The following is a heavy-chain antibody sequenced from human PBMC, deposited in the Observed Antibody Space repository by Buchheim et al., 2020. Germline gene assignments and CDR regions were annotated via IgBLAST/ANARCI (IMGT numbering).Heavy chain of an antibody. CDR3: ARDVQYRVAAAGLFDF. D-gene: IGHD6-13*01. V-gene: IGHV3-7*04. CDR2: IKQDGSEK. CDR1: GFTFSSYW. J-gene: IGHJ4*02. Sequence: EVQLVESGGGLVQPGGSLRLSCAASGFTFSSYWMSWVRQAPGKGLEWVANIKQDGSEKYYVDSVKGRFTIFRDNARNSLYLQMNSLRAEDTAVYHCARDVQYRVAAAGLFDFWGQG.